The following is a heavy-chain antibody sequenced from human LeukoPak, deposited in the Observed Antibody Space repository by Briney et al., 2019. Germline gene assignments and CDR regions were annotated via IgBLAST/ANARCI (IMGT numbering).Heavy chain of an antibody. CDR1: GFTFSNAW. CDR2: TRNKANSYTT. J-gene: IGHJ4*02. V-gene: IGHV3-72*01. D-gene: IGHD1-26*01. CDR3: ARGVRSTGSHWDFDY. Sequence: GGSLRLSCAASGFTFSNAWMSWVRQAPGKGLEWVGRTRNKANSYTTEYAASVKGRFTVSRDDSKNSLYLQMNSLKTEDTAVYFCARGVRSTGSHWDFDYWGQGTLVTVSS.